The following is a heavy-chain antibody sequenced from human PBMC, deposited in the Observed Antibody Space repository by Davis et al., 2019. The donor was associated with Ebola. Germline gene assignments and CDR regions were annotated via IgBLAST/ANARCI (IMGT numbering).Heavy chain of an antibody. CDR3: AREGYSSSWIFWFDP. CDR2: ISAYNGNT. V-gene: IGHV1-18*01. Sequence: ASVKVSCKASGYTFTSYGISWVRQAPGQGLEWMGWISAYNGNTNYAQKLQGRVTMTTDTSASTAYMELSSLRSEDTAVYYCAREGYSSSWIFWFDPWGQGTLVTVSS. CDR1: GYTFTSYG. J-gene: IGHJ5*02. D-gene: IGHD6-13*01.